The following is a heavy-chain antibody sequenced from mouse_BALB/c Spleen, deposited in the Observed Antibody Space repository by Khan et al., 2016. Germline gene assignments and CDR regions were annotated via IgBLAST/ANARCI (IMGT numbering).Heavy chain of an antibody. CDR1: GYSITSDYA. D-gene: IGHD2-14*01. CDR2: ISYSGST. Sequence: EVQLQESGPGLVKPSQSLSLTCTVTGYSITSDYAWNWIRQFPGNKLEWRGYISYSGSTSYNPSLKSRISITRDTSKNQFFLQLNSVTTEDTATYYCARGGYYRYDGYWYFDVWGAGTTVTVSS. J-gene: IGHJ1*01. CDR3: ARGGYYRYDGYWYFDV. V-gene: IGHV3-2*02.